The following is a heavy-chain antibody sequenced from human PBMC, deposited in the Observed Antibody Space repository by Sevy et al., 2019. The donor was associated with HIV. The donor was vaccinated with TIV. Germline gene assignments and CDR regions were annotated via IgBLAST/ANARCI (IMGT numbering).Heavy chain of an antibody. V-gene: IGHV1-2*02. D-gene: IGHD3-10*01. CDR2: INPKDGGT. CDR1: GYLFSGYY. J-gene: IGHJ4*02. Sequence: ASVKVSCKASGYLFSGYYVHWVRQAPGQGLEWMGWINPKDGGTNYAQKFQGRVTMTTDTSIRTANLELNRLTSDDTAMFYCSRSVYGSGTYLNDYWGQGTLITVSS. CDR3: SRSVYGSGTYLNDY.